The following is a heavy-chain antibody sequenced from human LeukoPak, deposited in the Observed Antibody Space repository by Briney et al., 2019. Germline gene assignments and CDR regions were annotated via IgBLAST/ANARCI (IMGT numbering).Heavy chain of an antibody. V-gene: IGHV1-69*04. CDR2: IIPILGIA. CDR1: GGTFSSYA. D-gene: IGHD3-22*01. CDR3: ARDPDRDYYDSSGSEFDY. Sequence: SVKVSCKASGGTFSSYAISWVRQAPGQGLEWMGRIIPILGIANYAQKFQGRVTITADKSTSTAYMELSSLRSGDTAVYYCARDPDRDYYDSSGSEFDYWGQGTLVTVSS. J-gene: IGHJ4*02.